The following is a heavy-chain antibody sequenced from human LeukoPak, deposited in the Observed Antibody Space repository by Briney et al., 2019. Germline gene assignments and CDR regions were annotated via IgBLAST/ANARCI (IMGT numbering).Heavy chain of an antibody. Sequence: SETLSLTCTVSGGSINTYYWSWIRQPPGKGLEWIGYIYYSGSTNYNPSLKSRVTISVDTSKNQFSLKLSSVTAADTAVYYCARVEEGYGSGRRENYYYYYMDVWGKGTTVTISS. CDR3: ARVEEGYGSGRRENYYYYYMDV. J-gene: IGHJ6*03. D-gene: IGHD3-10*01. V-gene: IGHV4-59*01. CDR2: IYYSGST. CDR1: GGSINTYY.